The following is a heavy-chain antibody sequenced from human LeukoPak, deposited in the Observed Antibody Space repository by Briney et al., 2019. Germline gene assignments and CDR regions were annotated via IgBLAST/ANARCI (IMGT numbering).Heavy chain of an antibody. CDR3: ARDYDSKYYYYYYMDV. Sequence: NTSETLSLTCTVSGGSISSSSYYWGWIRQPPGKGLEWIGSIYYSGSTYYNPSLKSRVTISVDTSKNQFSLKLSSVTAADTAVYYCARDYDSKYYYYYYMDVWGKGTTVTVSS. CDR1: GGSISSSSYY. CDR2: IYYSGST. V-gene: IGHV4-39*07. D-gene: IGHD3-3*01. J-gene: IGHJ6*03.